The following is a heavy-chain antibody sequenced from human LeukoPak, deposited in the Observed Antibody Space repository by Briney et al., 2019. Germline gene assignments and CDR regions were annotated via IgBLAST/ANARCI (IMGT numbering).Heavy chain of an antibody. CDR3: ARGSTIYYDY. D-gene: IGHD5/OR15-5a*01. V-gene: IGHV3-23*01. J-gene: IGHJ4*02. Sequence: GGSLRLSCAVSGITLSNYGMSWVRQAPGKGLEWVAGISDSGGRTRYADSVKGRFTISRDNSKNTLYLQMNSLRAEDTAVYYCARGSTIYYDYWGQGTLVTVSS. CDR1: GITLSNYG. CDR2: ISDSGGRT.